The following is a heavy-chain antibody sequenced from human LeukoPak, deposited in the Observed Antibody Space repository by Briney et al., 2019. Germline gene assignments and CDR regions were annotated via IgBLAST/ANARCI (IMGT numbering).Heavy chain of an antibody. CDR2: ISGSGDNT. Sequence: GGSLRLSCAASGFTFSSYAMNWVRQAPGKGLEWISSISGSGDNTYYADSVKGRFTISRDNSKNTLYLQMNSLRAEDTAVYYCAKDRGSGSYPTGEADYWGQGTLVTVSS. CDR3: AKDRGSGSYPTGEADY. CDR1: GFTFSSYA. D-gene: IGHD3-10*01. J-gene: IGHJ4*02. V-gene: IGHV3-23*01.